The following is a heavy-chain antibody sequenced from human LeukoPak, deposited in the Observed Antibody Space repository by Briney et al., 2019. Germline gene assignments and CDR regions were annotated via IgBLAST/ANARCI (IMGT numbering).Heavy chain of an antibody. CDR1: GFTFSSYS. Sequence: QTGGSLRLSCAASGFTFSSYSMSWVRQAPGKGLEWVSGISGSGGSTDYADSVKGRFTISRDNSKNTLYLQMNSLRVEDTAVYYCAKDPGYQVVYCFDYWGQGTLVTVSS. J-gene: IGHJ4*02. CDR3: AKDPGYQVVYCFDY. V-gene: IGHV3-23*01. CDR2: ISGSGGST. D-gene: IGHD2-2*01.